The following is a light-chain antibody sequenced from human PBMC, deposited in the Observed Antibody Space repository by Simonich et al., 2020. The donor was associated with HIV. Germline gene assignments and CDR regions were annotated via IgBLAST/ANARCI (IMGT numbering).Light chain of an antibody. CDR2: WAS. CDR1: QSVLYSSNNKNY. CDR3: QQYYGTPYT. J-gene: IGKJ2*01. Sequence: DIVMTQSPDSLAVSLGERDTINCKSSQSVLYSSNNKNYLAWYQQKPRQPHKLLIYWASTRESGVPDRFSGTGSGTDFTLTISSLQAEDVAIYYCQQYYGTPYTFGRGTKLEIK. V-gene: IGKV4-1*01.